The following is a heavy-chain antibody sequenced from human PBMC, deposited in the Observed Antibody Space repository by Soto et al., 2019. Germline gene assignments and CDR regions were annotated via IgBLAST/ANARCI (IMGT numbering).Heavy chain of an antibody. V-gene: IGHV3-30-3*01. CDR3: ARDADDSSGYYHYFDY. CDR2: ISYDGSNK. D-gene: IGHD3-22*01. J-gene: IGHJ4*02. CDR1: GFTFSSYT. Sequence: QVQLVESGGGVVQPGRSLRLSCAASGFTFSSYTMHWVRQAPGKGLALVAVISYDGSNKYYADSVKGRFTISRDNSKNTLYLQMNSLRAEDTAVYYCARDADDSSGYYHYFDYWGQGTLVTVSS.